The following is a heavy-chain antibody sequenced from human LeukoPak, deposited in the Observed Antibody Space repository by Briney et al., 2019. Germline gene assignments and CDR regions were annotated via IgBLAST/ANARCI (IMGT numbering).Heavy chain of an antibody. V-gene: IGHV3-53*01. CDR3: ARGHEALGY. CDR2: VYSGGST. J-gene: IGHJ4*02. Sequence: PGGSLRLSCAASGSTVSNSYMTWVRQAPGKGLQWVSVVYSGGSTFYADSVKGRFTVSRDSSKNTLYLEMNSLRAEDTAIYYCARGHEALGYWGQGTLVTVSS. CDR1: GSTVSNSY. D-gene: IGHD3-10*01.